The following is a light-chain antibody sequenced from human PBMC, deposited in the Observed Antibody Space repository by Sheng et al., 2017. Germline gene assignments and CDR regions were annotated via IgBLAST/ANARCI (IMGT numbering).Light chain of an antibody. CDR2: KAS. J-gene: IGKJ2*01. CDR3: QHYNSYPWT. V-gene: IGKV1-5*03. CDR1: QRISSW. Sequence: DIQLTQSPSTLSASVGDRVTITCRASQRISSWLAWYQQKPGKAPNLLIYKASTLQSGVPSRFSGSGSETEFTLTISSLQPDDFASYYCQHYNSYPWTFGQGTKLEIK.